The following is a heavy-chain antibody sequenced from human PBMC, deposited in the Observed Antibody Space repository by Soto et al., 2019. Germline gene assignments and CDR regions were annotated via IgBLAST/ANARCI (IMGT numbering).Heavy chain of an antibody. V-gene: IGHV4-59*01. J-gene: IGHJ4*02. CDR3: ARQISSGWYLFDY. CDR1: GGSISSYY. CDR2: IYYSGST. Sequence: SETLSLTCTVSGGSISSYYWSWIRQPPGKGLEWIGYIYYSGSTNYNPSLKSRVTISVDTSKNQFSLKLSSVTAADTAVYYCARQISSGWYLFDYWGQGTLVTVSS. D-gene: IGHD6-19*01.